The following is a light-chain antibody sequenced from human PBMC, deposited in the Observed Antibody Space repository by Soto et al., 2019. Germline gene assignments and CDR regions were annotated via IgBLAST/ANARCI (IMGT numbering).Light chain of an antibody. CDR3: HQYNNWPQWT. CDR1: QSVSSSY. CDR2: GAS. J-gene: IGKJ1*01. V-gene: IGKV3-15*01. Sequence: EIVLTQSPGTLSLSPGERATLSCRASQSVSSSYLAWYQQKPGQAPRLLIYGASTRATGIPDRFSGSGSGTEFTLTISSLQSEDFAVYYCHQYNNWPQWTCGKGTKVDIK.